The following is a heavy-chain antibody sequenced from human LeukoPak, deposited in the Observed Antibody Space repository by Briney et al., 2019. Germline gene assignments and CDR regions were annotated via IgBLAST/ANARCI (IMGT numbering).Heavy chain of an antibody. CDR2: ISYDGSNK. D-gene: IGHD6-13*01. CDR3: ASASSSWYYFDY. CDR1: GFTFSSYS. Sequence: GGSLRLSCAASGFTFSSYSMHWVRQAPGKGLEWVAVISYDGSNKYYADSVKGRFTISRDNSKNTLYLQMNSLRAEDTAVYYCASASSSWYYFDYWGQGTLVTVSS. V-gene: IGHV3-30*03. J-gene: IGHJ4*02.